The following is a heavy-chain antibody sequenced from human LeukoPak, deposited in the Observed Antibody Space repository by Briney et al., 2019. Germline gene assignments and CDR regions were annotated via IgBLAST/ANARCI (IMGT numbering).Heavy chain of an antibody. Sequence: GGSLRLSCAASGFTFSSYAMHWVRQAPGKGLEWVAVISYDGSNKYYADSVKGRFTISRDNSKNTLYLQMNSLRAEDTAVYYCARGGAYYYDSHGGSDYWGQGTLVTVSS. CDR3: ARGGAYYYDSHGGSDY. D-gene: IGHD3-22*01. CDR2: ISYDGSNK. V-gene: IGHV3-30*01. J-gene: IGHJ4*02. CDR1: GFTFSSYA.